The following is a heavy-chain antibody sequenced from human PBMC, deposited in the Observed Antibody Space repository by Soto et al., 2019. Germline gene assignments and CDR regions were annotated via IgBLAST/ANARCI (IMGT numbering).Heavy chain of an antibody. J-gene: IGHJ6*02. D-gene: IGHD3-3*01. V-gene: IGHV3-30*18. Sequence: QVQLVESGGGVVQPGRSLRLSCAASGFTFSSYGMHWVRQAPGKGLEWVAVISYDGSNKYYADSVKGRFTISRDNSKNTLYLKMNSIRDEDTAVYYCAKDERITIFGVVISYYYYYGMDVWGQGTTVTVSS. CDR3: AKDERITIFGVVISYYYYYGMDV. CDR1: GFTFSSYG. CDR2: ISYDGSNK.